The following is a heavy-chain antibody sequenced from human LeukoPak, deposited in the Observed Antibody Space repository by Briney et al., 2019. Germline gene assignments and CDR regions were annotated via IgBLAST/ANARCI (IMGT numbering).Heavy chain of an antibody. D-gene: IGHD1-26*01. J-gene: IGHJ4*02. V-gene: IGHV3-9*01. CDR3: AKGYSGSYPVDY. Sequence: GGSLRLSCAASGFTFDDYAMHWVRQAPGKGLEWVSGISWNSGSIGYADSVKGRFTISRDNAKNPLYLQMNSLRAEDTALYYCAKGYSGSYPVDYWGQGTLVTVSS. CDR2: ISWNSGSI. CDR1: GFTFDDYA.